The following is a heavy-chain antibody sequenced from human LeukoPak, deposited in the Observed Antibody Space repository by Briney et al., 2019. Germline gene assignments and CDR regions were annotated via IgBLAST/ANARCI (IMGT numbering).Heavy chain of an antibody. CDR1: GFTFSSYG. CDR3: AKDEIGAVAGLLDY. Sequence: PGRPLRLSCAASGFTFSSYGMYWVRQAPGKGLEWVAVISFDGSNKYYADSVRGRFTVSRDNSKDTLYLQMNSLRAEDTAVYYCAKDEIGAVAGLLDYWGQGILVTVSS. J-gene: IGHJ4*02. CDR2: ISFDGSNK. D-gene: IGHD6-19*01. V-gene: IGHV3-30*18.